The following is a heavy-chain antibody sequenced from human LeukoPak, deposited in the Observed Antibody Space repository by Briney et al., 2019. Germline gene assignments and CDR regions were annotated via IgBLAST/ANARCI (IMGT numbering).Heavy chain of an antibody. Sequence: SVKVSCKASGGTFSSYAISWVRQAPGQGLEWMGRIIPIFGTANYAQKFQGRVTITPDESTSTAYMELGSLRSEDTAVYYCARDYGYNWNYGGGGWFDPWGQGTLVTVSS. CDR3: ARDYGYNWNYGGGGWFDP. D-gene: IGHD1-7*01. J-gene: IGHJ5*02. CDR2: IIPIFGTA. V-gene: IGHV1-69*13. CDR1: GGTFSSYA.